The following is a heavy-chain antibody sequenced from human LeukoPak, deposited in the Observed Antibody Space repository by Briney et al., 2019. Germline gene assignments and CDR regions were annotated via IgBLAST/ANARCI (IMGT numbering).Heavy chain of an antibody. V-gene: IGHV3-23*01. D-gene: IGHD2-8*02. J-gene: IGHJ3*02. CDR1: GFTFSSYG. Sequence: GRSLRLSCAASGFTFSSYGMHWVRQAPGKGLEWVSGISGSGGSTYYADSVKGRFTISRDNSKNTLYLQMNSLRAEDTAVYYCAKSGGYKRGAFDIWGQGTMVTVSS. CDR2: ISGSGGST. CDR3: AKSGGYKRGAFDI.